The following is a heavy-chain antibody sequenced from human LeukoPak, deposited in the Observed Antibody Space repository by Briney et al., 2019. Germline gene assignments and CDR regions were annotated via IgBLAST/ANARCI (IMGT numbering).Heavy chain of an antibody. J-gene: IGHJ6*02. CDR3: ARGCYYYGSGSYCLYGMDV. CDR1: GGTFSSYA. CDR2: IIPIFGIA. Sequence: SVKVSCKASGGTFSSYAISWVRQAPGQGLEWMGGIIPIFGIANYAQKFQGRVTITADKSTSTAYMELSSLRSEDTAVYYCARGCYYYGSGSYCLYGMDVWGQGTTVTVSS. D-gene: IGHD3-10*01. V-gene: IGHV1-69*10.